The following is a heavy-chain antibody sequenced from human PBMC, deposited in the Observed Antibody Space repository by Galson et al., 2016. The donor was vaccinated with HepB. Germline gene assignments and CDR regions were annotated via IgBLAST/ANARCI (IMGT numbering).Heavy chain of an antibody. D-gene: IGHD1-1*01. J-gene: IGHJ4*02. Sequence: SLRLSCAASAYTFINNDMTWVRQAPGKGLEWVSVISGSGGRSYYAESVRGRFTMSRDNSKKTVFLQMSSLRAEDTAIYYCANVVACRNSWNLGKNKCVGYFDTWGQGTLVTVSS. CDR1: AYTFINND. CDR2: ISGSGGRS. V-gene: IGHV3-23*01. CDR3: ANVVACRNSWNLGKNKCVGYFDT.